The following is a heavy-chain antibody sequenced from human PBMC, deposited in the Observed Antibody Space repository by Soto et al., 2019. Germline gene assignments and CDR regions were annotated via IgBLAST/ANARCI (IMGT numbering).Heavy chain of an antibody. Sequence: QVHLVQSGAEVKKPGATEKVSCECSGYTFTSYGITWVRQAPGQGLEWMGWISAHNGNTDYAQKLQGRVTVTRDTSTSTAYMELRSLRSDDTAVYYCARGRYGDYWGQGALVTVSS. J-gene: IGHJ4*02. CDR1: GYTFTSYG. CDR3: ARGRYGDY. CDR2: ISAHNGNT. V-gene: IGHV1-18*01. D-gene: IGHD1-1*01.